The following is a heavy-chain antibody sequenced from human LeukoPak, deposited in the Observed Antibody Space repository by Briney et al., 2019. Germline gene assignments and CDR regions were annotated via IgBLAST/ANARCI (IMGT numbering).Heavy chain of an antibody. CDR3: ARWPVRGALGYLEAWTDAFDI. J-gene: IGHJ3*02. CDR1: GVSISTYS. V-gene: IGHV4-59*01. D-gene: IGHD3-3*01. Sequence: SETLSLTCTVSGVSISTYSWSWIRQPPGKGLEWIGYISYSGSTSYNPSLRSRVTISVDTSKNQFSLKLSSVTAADTAVYYCARWPVRGALGYLEAWTDAFDIWGQGTMVTVSS. CDR2: ISYSGST.